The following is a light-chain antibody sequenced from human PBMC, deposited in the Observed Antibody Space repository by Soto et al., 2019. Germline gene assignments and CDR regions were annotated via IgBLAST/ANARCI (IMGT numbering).Light chain of an antibody. CDR2: GAS. V-gene: IGKV3-15*01. CDR3: QHYNNWPPWT. Sequence: EIVMTQSPATLSVSPGERATLSCRASQSVTGNLAWYQQRPGQAPRLLIYGASTRATGIPARFSGSGSGTEFTLTISSLQSEDFAVYYCQHYNNWPPWTFGQGTKVEIK. J-gene: IGKJ1*01. CDR1: QSVTGN.